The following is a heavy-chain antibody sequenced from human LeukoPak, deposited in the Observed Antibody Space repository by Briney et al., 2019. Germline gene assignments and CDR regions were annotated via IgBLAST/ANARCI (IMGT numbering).Heavy chain of an antibody. D-gene: IGHD5-12*01. Sequence: SETLSLTCAVYGGSFSGYYWSWIRQPPGKGLEWIGEINHSGSTNYNPSLKSRVTISVGTSKNQFSLKLSSVPAADTAVYYCARGARRGYSGYVHYFDYWGQGTLVTVSS. J-gene: IGHJ4*02. CDR1: GGSFSGYY. CDR3: ARGARRGYSGYVHYFDY. CDR2: INHSGST. V-gene: IGHV4-34*01.